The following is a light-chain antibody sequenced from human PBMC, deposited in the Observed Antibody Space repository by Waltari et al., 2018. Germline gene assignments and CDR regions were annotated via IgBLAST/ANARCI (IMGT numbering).Light chain of an antibody. CDR1: SSNIGSNY. V-gene: IGLV1-47*01. J-gene: IGLJ3*02. CDR2: RND. Sequence: QSVLTPPPSASGTPGPRVTISCSGSSSNIGSNYVYWYQQLPGTAPKVLIYRNDQRPSGVPDRFSGSKSGTSASLAISGLRSEDEADYYCAAWDDSLSVGVFGGGTKLTVL. CDR3: AAWDDSLSVGV.